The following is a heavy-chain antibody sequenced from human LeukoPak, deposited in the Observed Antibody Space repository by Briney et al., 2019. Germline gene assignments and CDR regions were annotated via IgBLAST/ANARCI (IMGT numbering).Heavy chain of an antibody. J-gene: IGHJ4*02. CDR1: GFTFSSYA. D-gene: IGHD1-26*01. Sequence: PGRSLRLSCAASGFTFSSYAMHWVRQAPGKGLEYVSAISSNGGSTYYANSVKGRFTISRDNSKNTLYLQMGSLRAEDMAVYYCARVGVGATYLDYWGQGTLVTVSS. V-gene: IGHV3-64*01. CDR3: ARVGVGATYLDY. CDR2: ISSNGGST.